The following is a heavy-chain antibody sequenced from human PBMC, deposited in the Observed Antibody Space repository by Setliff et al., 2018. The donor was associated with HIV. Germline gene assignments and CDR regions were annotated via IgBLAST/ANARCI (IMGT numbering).Heavy chain of an antibody. CDR2: IYLGGRA. CDR3: ARVTTGLFQN. V-gene: IGHV4-34*01. CDR1: GVSPSGHY. Sequence: SQTLSPSCAVYGVSPSGHYSNWIRPPPGKGLGWIGEIYLGGRASYNPSHGRRVTISVDTSKNQFSLNWTSVTAADTAIYYCARVTTGLFQNWGQGTLVAVSS. J-gene: IGHJ1*01. D-gene: IGHD2-21*02.